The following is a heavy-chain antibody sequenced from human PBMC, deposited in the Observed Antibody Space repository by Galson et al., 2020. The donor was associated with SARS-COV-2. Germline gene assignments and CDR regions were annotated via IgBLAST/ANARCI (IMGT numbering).Heavy chain of an antibody. V-gene: IGHV3-15*01. CDR3: TTVSKGDEYGYYDVAVDI. J-gene: IGHJ3*02. CDR1: GFTFSNAW. Sequence: GESLKISCAASGFTFSNAWMSWVRQAPGKGLEWVGRIKSKTDGGTTDYAAPVKGRFTISRDDSKNTLYLQMNSLKTEDTAVYYCTTVSKGDEYGYYDVAVDIWVNGTMGTVSS. D-gene: IGHD4-17*01. CDR2: IKSKTDGGTT.